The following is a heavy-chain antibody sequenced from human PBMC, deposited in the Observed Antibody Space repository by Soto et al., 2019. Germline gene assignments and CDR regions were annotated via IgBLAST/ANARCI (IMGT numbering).Heavy chain of an antibody. J-gene: IGHJ5*02. V-gene: IGHV1-69*06. CDR2: IIPIFGAT. Sequence: QVQLGQSGPEVNKPGSSVKVSCKASGDTFSDNTISWVRQAPGQGLELMGWIIPIFGATNYAPKLQGRLTITAEKSTSTAYMDLNSLRSDDTAVYYCARLAGNTKFDPWGQGTLVTVSS. CDR1: GDTFSDNT. CDR3: ARLAGNTKFDP. D-gene: IGHD6-13*01.